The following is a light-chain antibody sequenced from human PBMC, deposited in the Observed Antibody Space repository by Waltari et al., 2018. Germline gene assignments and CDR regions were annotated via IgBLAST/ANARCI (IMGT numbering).Light chain of an antibody. Sequence: QSLLHRNGNNYLDCYLRKPGQSPRLLFFLGSNRASGVPVRVTGAGSGTDFTLGSSRLEAEDFSVYYCMTSLQTQWTFGPVTKVEI. CDR2: LGS. CDR3: MTSLQTQWT. V-gene: IGKV2-28*01. J-gene: IGKJ1*01. CDR1: QSLLHRNGNNY.